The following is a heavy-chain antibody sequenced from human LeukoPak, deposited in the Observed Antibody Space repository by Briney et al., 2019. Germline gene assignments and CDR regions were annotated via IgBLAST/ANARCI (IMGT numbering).Heavy chain of an antibody. V-gene: IGHV3-7*01. D-gene: IGHD3-9*01. CDR3: ATLGIRYFDWFN. CDR1: GFIFSSYW. CDR2: IKQDGSKK. Sequence: GGSLRLSCAASGFIFSSYWMSWVRQAPGKGLEWVANIKQDGSKKYYVDSVEGRFTVSRDNAKNSLSLQMNSLRAEDTAVYYCATLGIRYFDWFNWGQGTLVTVSS. J-gene: IGHJ4*02.